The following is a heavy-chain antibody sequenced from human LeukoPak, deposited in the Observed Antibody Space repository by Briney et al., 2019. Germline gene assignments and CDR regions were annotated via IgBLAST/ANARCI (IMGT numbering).Heavy chain of an antibody. CDR1: GYTFSEHG. Sequence: APVKVSCKTSGYTFSEHGISWVRQAPGQGLEWLGWISGYNGKTNHAQKFQGRVTVTTDTTASTVYMELRGLTSDDTATYYCARGAPTTFGLIIRGKGGMDVWGQGTAVTVSS. D-gene: IGHD3/OR15-3a*01. CDR3: ARGAPTTFGLIIRGKGGMDV. V-gene: IGHV1-18*01. J-gene: IGHJ6*02. CDR2: ISGYNGKT.